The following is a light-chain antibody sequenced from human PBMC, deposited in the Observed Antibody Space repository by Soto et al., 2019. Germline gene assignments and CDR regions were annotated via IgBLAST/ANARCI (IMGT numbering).Light chain of an antibody. CDR3: QQTTSFPLT. Sequence: DIQMTQSPSFVSASVGDRVTITCRASQGISSWLAWYQHRPGRAPKLLIHAASNLESGVPSRFGGSGSGTVFTLTISSLQPEDFATYYCQQTTSFPLTFGGGTKVEIK. V-gene: IGKV1-12*01. J-gene: IGKJ4*01. CDR2: AAS. CDR1: QGISSW.